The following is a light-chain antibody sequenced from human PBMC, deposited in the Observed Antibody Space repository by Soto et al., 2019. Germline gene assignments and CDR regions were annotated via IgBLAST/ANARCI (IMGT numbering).Light chain of an antibody. Sequence: IVMTQSPATLSVSPGEGVTISCRASQSVRSHLAWYQQKPGQPPRLLIYGASTRATGIPARFSGSGSGTDFTLTISRLEPEDFAVYYCQQYGNSPPTWTFGQGTKVDIK. J-gene: IGKJ1*01. CDR2: GAS. CDR1: QSVRSH. V-gene: IGKV3-15*01. CDR3: QQYGNSPPTWT.